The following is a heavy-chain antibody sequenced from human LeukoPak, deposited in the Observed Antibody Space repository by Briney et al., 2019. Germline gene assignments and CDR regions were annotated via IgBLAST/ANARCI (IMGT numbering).Heavy chain of an antibody. J-gene: IGHJ4*02. CDR3: ARYYYDSSGYPGGYFDY. D-gene: IGHD3-22*01. Sequence: PSETLSLTCTVSGGSISSGGYYWSWIRQHPGKGLEWIGYVYYSGSTYYNPSLKSRVTISVDTSKNQFSLKLSSVTAEDTAVYYCARYYYDSSGYPGGYFDYWGQGTLVTVSS. CDR1: GGSISSGGYY. CDR2: VYYSGST. V-gene: IGHV4-31*03.